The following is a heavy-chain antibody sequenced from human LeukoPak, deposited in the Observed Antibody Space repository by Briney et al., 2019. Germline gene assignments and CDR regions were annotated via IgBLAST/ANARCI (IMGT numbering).Heavy chain of an antibody. J-gene: IGHJ4*02. CDR1: GASISGSNYY. Sequence: SETLSLTCAVSGASISGSNYYWGWIRQPPGKGLEWIGEIYHSGSTNYNPSLKSRVTISVDKSKNQFSLKLSSVTAADTAVYYCARVASAGPVDYWGQGTLVTVSS. V-gene: IGHV4-39*07. CDR3: ARVASAGPVDY. CDR2: IYHSGST. D-gene: IGHD1-14*01.